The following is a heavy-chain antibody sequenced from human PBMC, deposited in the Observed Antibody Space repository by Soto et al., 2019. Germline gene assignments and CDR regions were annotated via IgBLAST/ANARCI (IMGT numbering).Heavy chain of an antibody. Sequence: SETLSLTCTVSGGSISSYYWSWIRQPPGKGLEWIGYIYYSGSTNYNPSLKSRVTISVDTSKNQFSLKLSSVTAADTAVYYCAGDYGPSGSPGAFGIWGQGKMVTVSS. D-gene: IGHD1-26*01. CDR1: GGSISSYY. J-gene: IGHJ3*02. CDR2: IYYSGST. V-gene: IGHV4-59*01. CDR3: AGDYGPSGSPGAFGI.